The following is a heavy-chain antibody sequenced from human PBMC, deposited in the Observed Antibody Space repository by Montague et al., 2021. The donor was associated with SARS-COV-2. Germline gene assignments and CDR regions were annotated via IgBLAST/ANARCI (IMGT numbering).Heavy chain of an antibody. CDR1: GDSVSSNIAT. Sequence: CAISGDSVSSNIATWNGNRQSPSKGLEWLGRTYYRSKWYNDYAVSVKSRVIIKPDTSNNRISLQLNSVTPEDTALYYCAGAYCGGDCYFYWYFDLWGRGTLVTVSS. V-gene: IGHV6-1*01. D-gene: IGHD2-21*02. CDR3: AGAYCGGDCYFYWYFDL. CDR2: TYYRSKWYN. J-gene: IGHJ2*01.